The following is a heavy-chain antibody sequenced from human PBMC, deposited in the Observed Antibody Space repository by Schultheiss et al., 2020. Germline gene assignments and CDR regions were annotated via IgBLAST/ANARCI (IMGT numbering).Heavy chain of an antibody. V-gene: IGHV1-2*02. Sequence: GGSLRLSCKASGYTFTGYYMHWVRQAPGQGLEWMGWINPNSGGTNYAQKFQGRVTMTRDTSISTAYMELSRLRSDDTAVYYCARSGFGVVSWFDPWGQGTLVTVSS. CDR3: ARSGFGVVSWFDP. D-gene: IGHD3-3*01. CDR1: GYTFTGYY. CDR2: INPNSGGT. J-gene: IGHJ5*02.